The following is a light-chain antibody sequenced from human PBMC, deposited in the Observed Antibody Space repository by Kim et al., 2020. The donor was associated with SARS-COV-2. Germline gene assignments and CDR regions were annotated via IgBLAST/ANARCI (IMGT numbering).Light chain of an antibody. Sequence: QSVLTQPSSVSAAPGQSVTISCTGNSSNIGAGYDVHWYQQLPGTAPKLLIYGISNRPSGVPDRFSGSKSGTSASLAITGLQAEDEADYYCQSYDGSLSPWVFGGGTKLTVL. CDR3: QSYDGSLSPWV. J-gene: IGLJ3*02. CDR1: SSNIGAGYD. V-gene: IGLV1-40*01. CDR2: GIS.